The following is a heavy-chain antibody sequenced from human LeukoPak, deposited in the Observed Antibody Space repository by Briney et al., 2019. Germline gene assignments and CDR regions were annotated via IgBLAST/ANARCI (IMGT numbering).Heavy chain of an antibody. J-gene: IGHJ5*02. CDR2: IYSDGSA. Sequence: PSETLSLTCTVSGDSINNYYWGWFRQPAGKGLEWIGRIYSDGSASYNPSLKSRVTMSVDTSKNQFSLKLSSVTAADTAVYYCAREPTPGGQETLAPVSS. CDR3: AREPTP. V-gene: IGHV4-4*07. CDR1: GDSINNYY.